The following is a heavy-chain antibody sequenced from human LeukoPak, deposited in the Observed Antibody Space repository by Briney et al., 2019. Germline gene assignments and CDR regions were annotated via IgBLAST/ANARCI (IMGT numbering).Heavy chain of an antibody. CDR2: ISGNSGST. Sequence: GGSPRLSCAASGFTFSSYAMAWVRQAPGKGLEWVSGISGNSGSTYYADSVKGRFTIPRDNSKSTLYLLMNSLRAEDTAVYYCARDGLDSGYDFDYWGQGTLVTVSS. CDR3: ARDGLDSGYDFDY. CDR1: GFTFSSYA. D-gene: IGHD5-12*01. V-gene: IGHV3-23*01. J-gene: IGHJ4*02.